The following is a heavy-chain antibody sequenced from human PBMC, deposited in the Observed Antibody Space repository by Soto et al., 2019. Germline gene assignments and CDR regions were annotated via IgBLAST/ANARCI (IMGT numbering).Heavy chain of an antibody. J-gene: IGHJ4*02. CDR1: GFIFSSHA. V-gene: IGHV3-33*01. CDR2: IWYDGSNK. Sequence: GRFLRLYCVASGFIFSSHAMHWVRQAPGKGLEWVAVIWYDGSNKFYADSVEGRITISRDNSKNTLYLQMNNLRAEDTAVYYCARPVGYSSGRGGQFIDNWGQGTLVTVSS. CDR3: ARPVGYSSGRGGQFIDN. D-gene: IGHD6-19*01.